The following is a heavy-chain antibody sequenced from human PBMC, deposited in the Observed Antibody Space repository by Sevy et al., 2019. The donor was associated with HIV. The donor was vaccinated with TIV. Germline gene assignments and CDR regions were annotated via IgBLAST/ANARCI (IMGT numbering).Heavy chain of an antibody. V-gene: IGHV1-24*01. Sequence: GESLKISCKVSGYTLAKFSIHWVRQAPGKGLEWMTSFDPEDGDPEDGKTIYAQKFLGRVTMTEDTSTDTAYMELSSLGSDDTAVYYCATTKDYYDSSGYPFDYWGQGTLVTVSS. CDR3: ATTKDYYDSSGYPFDY. J-gene: IGHJ4*02. CDR1: GYTLAKFS. D-gene: IGHD3-22*01. CDR2: FDPEDGDPEDGKT.